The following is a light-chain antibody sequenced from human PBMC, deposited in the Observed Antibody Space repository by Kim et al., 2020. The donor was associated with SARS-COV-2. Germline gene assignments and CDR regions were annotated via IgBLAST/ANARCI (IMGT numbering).Light chain of an antibody. CDR2: DVS. CDR3: NSYTSSGTRV. Sequence: LTQPASVSGSPGQSITISCTGTNSDIGAYNYVSWYQQHPGKAPKLMIYDVSNRPSGVSNRFSGSKSDNTASLTISGLQSEDEADYYCNSYTSSGTRVFGTGTKVTVL. J-gene: IGLJ1*01. CDR1: NSDIGAYNY. V-gene: IGLV2-14*03.